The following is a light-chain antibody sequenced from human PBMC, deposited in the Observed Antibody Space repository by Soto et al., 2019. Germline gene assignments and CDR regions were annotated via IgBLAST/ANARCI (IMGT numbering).Light chain of an antibody. J-gene: IGKJ5*01. CDR2: EAS. V-gene: IGKV3-11*01. CDR1: QSVSKY. CDR3: QQRSNWIT. Sequence: EIVLTQSPATLSLSPGERATLSCRASQSVSKYLAWYQQKPGQAPRLLIYEASNRATGIPARFSGSGSGTDFTLTISSLEAEDFAVYYCQQRSNWITFGQGTRLEIK.